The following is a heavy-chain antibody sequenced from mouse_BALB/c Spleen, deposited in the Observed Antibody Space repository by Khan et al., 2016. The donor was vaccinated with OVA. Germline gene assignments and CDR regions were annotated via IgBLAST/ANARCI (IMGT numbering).Heavy chain of an antibody. CDR1: GHTFTKYG. D-gene: IGHD2-10*01. V-gene: IGHV9-3-1*01. CDR3: ARPPYFSYVMDN. Sequence: QIQLVQSGPELKKPGETVKISCKASGHTFTKYGMNWVKQAPGKGLKWMGWINTYTGEPTYADDFNGRFAFSLETSASTADLEINNLKNEYTATXFCARPPYFSYVMDNWGQGTSVTVSS. J-gene: IGHJ4*01. CDR2: INTYTGEP.